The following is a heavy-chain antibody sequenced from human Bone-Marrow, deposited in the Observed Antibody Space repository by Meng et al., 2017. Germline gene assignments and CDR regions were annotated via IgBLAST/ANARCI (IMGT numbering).Heavy chain of an antibody. CDR2: INPNSGGT. CDR1: GYTFTGYY. Sequence: ASVKVSCKASGYTFTGYYMHWVRQAPGQGLEWMGWINPNSGGTNCAQKFQGRVTMTRDTSISTAYMELSRLRSEDTAVYYCARTYYDDIGSYFDYWGQGTLVTVSS. D-gene: IGHD3-22*01. CDR3: ARTYYDDIGSYFDY. J-gene: IGHJ4*02. V-gene: IGHV1-2*02.